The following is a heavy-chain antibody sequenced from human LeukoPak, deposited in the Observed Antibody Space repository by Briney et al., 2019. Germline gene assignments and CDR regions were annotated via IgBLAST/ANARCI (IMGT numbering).Heavy chain of an antibody. J-gene: IGHJ4*02. V-gene: IGHV3-7*05. CDR3: AREGSPDIVVVVAACFDY. CDR2: IKQDGSEK. Sequence: GGSLRLSCAASGFTFSSYWMSWVRQAPGKGLEWVANIKQDGSEKYYVDSVKGRFTISRDNAKNSLYLQMNSLRAEDTAVYYCAREGSPDIVVVVAACFDYWGQGTLVTVSS. D-gene: IGHD2-15*01. CDR1: GFTFSSYW.